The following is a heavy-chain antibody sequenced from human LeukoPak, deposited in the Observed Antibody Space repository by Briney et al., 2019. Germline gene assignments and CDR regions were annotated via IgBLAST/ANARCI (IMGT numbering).Heavy chain of an antibody. J-gene: IGHJ5*02. D-gene: IGHD6-19*01. V-gene: IGHV1-8*01. CDR3: ARGRGSGHKENWFDP. CDR2: MNPNSGNT. Sequence: GSVKDSCMASRYTFTTYDINGVRPATGQGGEWMGWMNPNSGNTGYTQKFQGGVTMTSNTSISTAYMELSSLRSEDTAVYYCARGRGSGHKENWFDPWGQGTLVTVSS. CDR1: RYTFTTYD.